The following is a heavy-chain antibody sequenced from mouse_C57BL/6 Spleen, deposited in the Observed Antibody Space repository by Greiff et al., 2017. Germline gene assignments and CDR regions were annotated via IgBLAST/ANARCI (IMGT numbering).Heavy chain of an antibody. CDR2: IDPSDSET. CDR1: GYTFTSYW. J-gene: IGHJ4*01. V-gene: IGHV1-52*01. CDR3: ASLRCYAMYY. Sequence: QVQLQQSGAELVRPGSSVKLSCKASGYTFTSYWMHWVKQRPIQGLEWIGNIDPSDSETHYNQKFKDKATLTVDKSSSTAYMQLSSLTSEDSAVYYCASLRCYAMYYWGQGTSVTVSS. D-gene: IGHD1-1*01.